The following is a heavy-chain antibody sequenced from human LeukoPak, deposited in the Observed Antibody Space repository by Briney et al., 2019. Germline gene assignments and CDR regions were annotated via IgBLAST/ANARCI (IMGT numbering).Heavy chain of an antibody. J-gene: IGHJ6*03. CDR2: IKQDGSEK. D-gene: IGHD6-13*01. CDR1: EFTFSSYW. CDR3: ARVTYSSSWYSHYYYYYMDV. Sequence: GESLRLSCAASEFTFSSYWMSWVRQAPGKGPEWVANIKQDGSEKYYVDSVKGRFTISRDNAKNSLYLQMNSLRAEDTAVYYCARVTYSSSWYSHYYYYYMDVWGKGTTVTVSS. V-gene: IGHV3-7*01.